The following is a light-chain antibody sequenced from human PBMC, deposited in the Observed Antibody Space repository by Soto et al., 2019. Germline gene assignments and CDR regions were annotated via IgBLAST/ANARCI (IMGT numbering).Light chain of an antibody. CDR2: FDD. CDR1: SSNIGNNA. V-gene: IGLV1-36*01. J-gene: IGLJ3*02. Sequence: QSVLTQPPSVSAAPRQRVTISCSGSSSNIGNNAVNWYQQLPGKAPKLLILFDDRVASGVSDRFSGSKSGTSASLAISGLQSEDEADYYCAAWDDSLTGPVFGGGTKVTVL. CDR3: AAWDDSLTGPV.